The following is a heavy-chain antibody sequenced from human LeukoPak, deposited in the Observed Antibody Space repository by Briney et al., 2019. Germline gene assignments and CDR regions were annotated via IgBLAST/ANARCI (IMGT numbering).Heavy chain of an antibody. CDR3: ARDLELVVWFDA. J-gene: IGHJ5*02. CDR2: IKQDGSEK. V-gene: IGHV3-7*01. CDR1: AFTLSIYW. Sequence: PGGSLTLACAPSAFTLSIYWISWVRQAPGGGLEWVANIKQDGSEKYYVDSVKDLFTISRDNAKNSLYLQMNSLRAEDTAVYYCARDLELVVWFDAWGQGTLVTVSS. D-gene: IGHD6-13*01.